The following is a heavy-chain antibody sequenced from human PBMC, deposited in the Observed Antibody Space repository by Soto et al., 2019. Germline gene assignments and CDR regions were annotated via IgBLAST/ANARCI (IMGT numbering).Heavy chain of an antibody. D-gene: IGHD2-21*01. Sequence: ALIFPCAASGFTFRTSWMSWVRLPPGNGLEWVANIKDDGSETYYVDSVKGRFTISRDNAKNSLYLQMSSVTAADTAVYYCARMLLGSSWFDPWGQGTLVTVSS. CDR3: ARMLLGSSWFDP. CDR1: GFTFRTSW. V-gene: IGHV3-7*01. J-gene: IGHJ5*02. CDR2: IKDDGSET.